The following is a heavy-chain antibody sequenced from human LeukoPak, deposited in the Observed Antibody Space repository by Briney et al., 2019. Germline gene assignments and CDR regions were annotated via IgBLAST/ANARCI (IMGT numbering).Heavy chain of an antibody. CDR2: ISAYNGNT. Sequence: ASVKVFCKASGYTFTSYGISWVRQAPGQGLEWMGWISAYNGNTNYAQKLQGRVTMTTDTSTSTAYMELRSLRSDDTAVYYCARVGSGSYYYYGMDVWGQGTTVTVSS. J-gene: IGHJ6*02. V-gene: IGHV1-18*01. CDR3: ARVGSGSYYYYGMDV. D-gene: IGHD1-26*01. CDR1: GYTFTSYG.